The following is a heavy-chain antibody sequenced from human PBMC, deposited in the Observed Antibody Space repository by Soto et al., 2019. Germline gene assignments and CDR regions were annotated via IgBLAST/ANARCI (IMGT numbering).Heavy chain of an antibody. D-gene: IGHD5-18*01. CDR1: GGSFSGYY. CDR3: ARGPSHVDTAMLTGWFDP. J-gene: IGHJ5*02. Sequence: QVQLHQWGAGLLKPSETLSLTCAVYGGSFSGYYWSWIRQPPGKGLEWIGEINHSGSTNYNPSLKSRVTISVDTSKNQFSLKLSSVSAADTAVYYCARGPSHVDTAMLTGWFDPWGQGTLVTVSS. CDR2: INHSGST. V-gene: IGHV4-34*01.